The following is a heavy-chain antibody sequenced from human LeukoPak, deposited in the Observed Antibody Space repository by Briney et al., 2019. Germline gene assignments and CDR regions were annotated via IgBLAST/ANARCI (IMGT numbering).Heavy chain of an antibody. D-gene: IGHD1-7*01. CDR1: GFTFNAYN. CDR3: ARASVTGTTMSY. Sequence: GGSLRLSCAASGFTFNAYNMNWVRQAPGKGLEWVSSISSSSSYIYYADSVKSRFTISRDNAKNSLYLQMNSLRAEDTAVYYCARASVTGTTMSYWGQGTLVTVSS. CDR2: ISSSSSYI. V-gene: IGHV3-21*01. J-gene: IGHJ4*02.